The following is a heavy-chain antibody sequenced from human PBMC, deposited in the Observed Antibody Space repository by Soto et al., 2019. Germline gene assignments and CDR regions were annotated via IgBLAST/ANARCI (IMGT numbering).Heavy chain of an antibody. CDR1: GGSISSSNYY. CDR3: ARRITSCTGGTCYGWFGP. CDR2: IYYRGST. D-gene: IGHD2-15*01. J-gene: IGHJ5*02. V-gene: IGHV4-39*01. Sequence: PSETLSLTCTVSGGSISSSNYYWGWIRQPPGKGLEWIGSIYYRGSTDYNPSLKGRLTISVDTSKNQFSLELSSVTAADSAVYYFARRITSCTGGTCYGWFGPWGQGTLVTVSS.